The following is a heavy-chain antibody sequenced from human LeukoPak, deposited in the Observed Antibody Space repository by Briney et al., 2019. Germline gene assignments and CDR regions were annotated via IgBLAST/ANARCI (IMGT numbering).Heavy chain of an antibody. J-gene: IGHJ3*02. CDR1: GFTFSAYG. Sequence: QPGGSLRLSCAASGFTFSAYGVTWVRQAPGKGLEWVSSMGVSGDNVHYADSVKGRFAISRDNSKNTLYLQMNSLRAEGAAVYYCAKDPNGDYVGAFDTWGQGTMVIVSS. CDR2: MGVSGDNV. V-gene: IGHV3-23*01. D-gene: IGHD4-17*01. CDR3: AKDPNGDYVGAFDT.